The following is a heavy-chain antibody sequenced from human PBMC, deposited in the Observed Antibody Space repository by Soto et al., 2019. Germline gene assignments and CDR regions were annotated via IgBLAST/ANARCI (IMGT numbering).Heavy chain of an antibody. Sequence: QVQLQESGPGLVKPSQTLSLTCTVSGGSINSGDYYWSWIRQPPGKGLEWIGYIYYSGRTYYNPSLKSRVSISADTSKNQFSLKLRSVTAADTAVYYCARAKGLVTVTTSWLDPWGQGTLVTVSS. J-gene: IGHJ5*02. CDR2: IYYSGRT. CDR1: GGSINSGDYY. V-gene: IGHV4-30-4*01. CDR3: ARAKGLVTVTTSWLDP. D-gene: IGHD4-17*01.